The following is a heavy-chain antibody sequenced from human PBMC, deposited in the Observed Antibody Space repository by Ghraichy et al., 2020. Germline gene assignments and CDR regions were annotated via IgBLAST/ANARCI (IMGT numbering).Heavy chain of an antibody. CDR2: ISGGSGNI. V-gene: IGHV3-48*01. Sequence: GGSLRLSCATSGFTFSSFSVNWLRQPPGKGLEWVSYISGGSGNIRYADSVKGRFTISRDNAKNSLYLQMNSLRAEDTAVYYCARDQAFSFDYWAQGTLVTVSS. D-gene: IGHD3-16*01. CDR1: GFTFSSFS. J-gene: IGHJ4*02. CDR3: ARDQAFSFDY.